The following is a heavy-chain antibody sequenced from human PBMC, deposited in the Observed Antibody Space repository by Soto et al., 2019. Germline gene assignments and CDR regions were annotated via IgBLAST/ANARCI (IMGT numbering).Heavy chain of an antibody. CDR3: AYEAGYCSGGSCYSSFDY. D-gene: IGHD2-15*01. Sequence: GGSLRLSCAASGFTFSSYAMSWVRQAPGKGLEWVSAISGSGGSTYYADSVKGRFTISRDNSKNTLYLQMNSLRAEDTAVYYCAYEAGYCSGGSCYSSFDYWGQGTLVTVSS. CDR2: ISGSGGST. CDR1: GFTFSSYA. J-gene: IGHJ4*02. V-gene: IGHV3-23*01.